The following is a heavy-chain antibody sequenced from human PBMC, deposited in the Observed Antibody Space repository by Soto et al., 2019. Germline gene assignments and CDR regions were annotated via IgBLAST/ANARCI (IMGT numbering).Heavy chain of an antibody. J-gene: IGHJ4*02. CDR1: GGSISSSNW. D-gene: IGHD4-4*01. CDR2: IYYSGST. V-gene: IGHV4-4*02. CDR3: ATGGGMTTVPAPFDY. Sequence: QVQLQESGPGLVKPSGTLSLTCTVSGGSISSSNWWNWVRQPPGQGLEWIGEIYYSGSTNYKPSLKSRVTISVDKSKNQLSLKLSSVTAADTAVYYCATGGGMTTVPAPFDYWGQGTLVTVSS.